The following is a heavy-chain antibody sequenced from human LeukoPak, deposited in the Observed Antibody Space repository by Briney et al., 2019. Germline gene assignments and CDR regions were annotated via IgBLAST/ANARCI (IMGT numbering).Heavy chain of an antibody. D-gene: IGHD2-15*01. CDR3: ARAILGYCSGSTCFGFDY. J-gene: IGHJ4*02. CDR1: GFTFSSYS. Sequence: GGSLRLSCAASGFTFSSYSMNWVRQAPGKGLEWVSYISSSSSTIYYADSVKGRFTISRDNAKNSLYLQMNSLRAEDTAVYYCARAILGYCSGSTCFGFDYWGQGTLVTVSS. V-gene: IGHV3-48*01. CDR2: ISSSSSTI.